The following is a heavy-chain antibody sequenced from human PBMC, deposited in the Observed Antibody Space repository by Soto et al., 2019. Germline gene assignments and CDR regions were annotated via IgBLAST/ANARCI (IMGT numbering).Heavy chain of an antibody. CDR2: ISGSGGST. D-gene: IGHD3-10*01. V-gene: IGHV3-23*01. Sequence: LSLTCAASGFTFSSYAMSWVRQAPGKGLEWVSAISGSGGSTYYADSVKGRFTISRDNSKNTLYLQMNSLRAEDTAVYYCAKGGNGSGSYYYYYYYGMDVWGQGTTVTVSS. J-gene: IGHJ6*02. CDR1: GFTFSSYA. CDR3: AKGGNGSGSYYYYYYYGMDV.